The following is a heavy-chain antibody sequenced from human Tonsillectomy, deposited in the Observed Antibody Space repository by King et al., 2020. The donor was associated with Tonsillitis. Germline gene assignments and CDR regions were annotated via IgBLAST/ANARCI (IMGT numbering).Heavy chain of an antibody. V-gene: IGHV5-51*01. D-gene: IGHD3-22*01. CDR3: ARLGNYYDSSGYFNWCDP. J-gene: IGHJ5*02. CDR1: GYSFPNYW. CDR2: IYPGDSNT. Sequence: EAQLVQSGAEVKKPGESLKISCKSSGYSFPNYWIGWVRQMPGKGLEWMGIIYPGDSNTRYSPSFQGQVTISADKSISTAYLQWSSLKASDTAMYYCARLGNYYDSSGYFNWCDPWGQGTLVTVSS.